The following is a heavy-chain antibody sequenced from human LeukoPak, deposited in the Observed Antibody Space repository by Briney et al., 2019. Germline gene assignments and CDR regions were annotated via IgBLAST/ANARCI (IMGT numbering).Heavy chain of an antibody. CDR3: ARGKRSGYYTYFDY. J-gene: IGHJ4*02. CDR1: GYTFTSYD. CDR2: MNPNSGNT. D-gene: IGHD3-3*01. V-gene: IGHV1-8*01. Sequence: ASVKVSCKASGYTFTSYDINWVRQATGQGLEWMGWMNPNSGNTGYAQKFQGRVTMTRNTSISTAYMELSSLRSEDTAVYYCARGKRSGYYTYFDYWGQGTLVTVSS.